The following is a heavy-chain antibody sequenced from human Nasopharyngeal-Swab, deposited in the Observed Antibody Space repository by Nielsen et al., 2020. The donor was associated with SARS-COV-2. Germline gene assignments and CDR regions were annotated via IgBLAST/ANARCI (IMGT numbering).Heavy chain of an antibody. CDR2: ISYDGSNK. CDR3: AKSRGGSYYDAFDI. Sequence: GGSLRLSFAASGFTFSSYGMHWVRQAPGKGLEWVAVISYDGSNKYYADSVKGRFTISRDNSKNTLYLQMNSLRAEDTAVYYCAKSRGGSYYDAFDIWGQGTMVTVSS. CDR1: GFTFSSYG. V-gene: IGHV3-30*18. J-gene: IGHJ3*02. D-gene: IGHD1-26*01.